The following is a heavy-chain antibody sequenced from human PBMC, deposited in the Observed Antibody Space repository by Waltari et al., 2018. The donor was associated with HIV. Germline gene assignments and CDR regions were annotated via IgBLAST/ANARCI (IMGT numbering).Heavy chain of an antibody. D-gene: IGHD3-10*01. CDR1: GFSLTSYS. Sequence: EEQLLQSGGKFVQPGESLRLSCVASGFSLTSYSVNWVRQAPGKGLELVSYMGTSATARSDADSVKARFTVFADKAKQSVYLQISNLQDEDSAMYYCARGLSYFDGKPLPWYFDVWGRGSRVIVAS. CDR3: ARGLSYFDGKPLPWYFDV. V-gene: IGHV3-48*02. J-gene: IGHJ2*01. CDR2: MGTSATAR.